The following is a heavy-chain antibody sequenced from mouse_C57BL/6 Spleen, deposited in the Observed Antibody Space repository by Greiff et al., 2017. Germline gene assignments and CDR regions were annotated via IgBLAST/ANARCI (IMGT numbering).Heavy chain of an antibody. CDR2: IYPRSGNT. CDR3: ARGDYYGSLYYYAMDY. D-gene: IGHD1-1*01. Sequence: QVQLQQSGAELARPGASVKLSCKASGYTFTSYGISWVKQRTGQGLEWIGEIYPRSGNTYYNEKFKGKATLTADKSSSTAYMELRCLTSEDSAVYFCARGDYYGSLYYYAMDYWGQGTSVTVSS. V-gene: IGHV1-81*01. J-gene: IGHJ4*01. CDR1: GYTFTSYG.